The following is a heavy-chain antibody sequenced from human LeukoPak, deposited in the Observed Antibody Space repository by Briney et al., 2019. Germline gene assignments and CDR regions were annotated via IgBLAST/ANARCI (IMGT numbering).Heavy chain of an antibody. CDR1: GGTFSSYA. J-gene: IGHJ4*02. V-gene: IGHV1-69*05. CDR2: IIPIFGTA. D-gene: IGHD6-13*01. CDR3: ATPSEYSSSWYQFDY. Sequence: SVKVSCKASGGTFSSYAISWVRQAPGQGLEWMGGIIPIFGTANYAQKFQGRVTITTDESTSTAYMELSSLRSEDTAVYYCATPSEYSSSWYQFDYWGQGTLATVSS.